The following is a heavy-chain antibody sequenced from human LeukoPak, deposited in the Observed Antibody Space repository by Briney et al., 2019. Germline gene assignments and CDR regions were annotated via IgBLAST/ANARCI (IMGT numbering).Heavy chain of an antibody. D-gene: IGHD3-16*02. Sequence: SETLSLTCAVSGGSISSSSYYWGWIRQPPGKGLEWIGSIYYSGGTYYNPSLKSRVTISVDTSKNQFSLKLSSVTAADTAVYYCARSPYDYVWGSYRNPYYFDYWGQGTLVTVSS. V-gene: IGHV4-39*01. CDR2: IYYSGGT. J-gene: IGHJ4*02. CDR1: GGSISSSSYY. CDR3: ARSPYDYVWGSYRNPYYFDY.